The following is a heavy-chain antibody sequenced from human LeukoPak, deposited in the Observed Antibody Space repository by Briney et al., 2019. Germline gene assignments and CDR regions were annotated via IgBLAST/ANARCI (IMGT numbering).Heavy chain of an antibody. D-gene: IGHD3-10*01. J-gene: IGHJ4*02. CDR1: GGSFSGYY. V-gene: IGHV4-34*01. Sequence: SETLSLTCAVYGGSFSGYYWSWIRQPPGKGLEWIGEINDSGSTNYNPSLKSRVTISVDTSKNQFSLKLSSVTAADTAVYYCARGGHYYGSGSYLYYFDYWGQGTLVTVSS. CDR2: INDSGST. CDR3: ARGGHYYGSGSYLYYFDY.